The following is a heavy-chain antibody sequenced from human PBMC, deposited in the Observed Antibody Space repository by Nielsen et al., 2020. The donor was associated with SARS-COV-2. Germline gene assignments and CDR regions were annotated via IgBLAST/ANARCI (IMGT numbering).Heavy chain of an antibody. CDR2: INSDGSST. CDR3: ARGEDYGDYAGPY. CDR1: GFTFSSYW. V-gene: IGHV3-74*01. Sequence: GESLKIYCAASGFTFSSYWMHWVRQAPGKGLVWVSRINSDGSSTSYADSVKGRFTISRDNAKNTLYLQMNSLRAEDTAVYYCARGEDYGDYAGPYWGQGTLVTVSS. D-gene: IGHD4-17*01. J-gene: IGHJ4*02.